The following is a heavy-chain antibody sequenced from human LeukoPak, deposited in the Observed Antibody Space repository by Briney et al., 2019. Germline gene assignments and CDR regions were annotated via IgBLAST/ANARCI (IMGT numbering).Heavy chain of an antibody. CDR3: ASLGESDGYYYYMDV. CDR2: IYYSGRT. D-gene: IGHD3-10*01. V-gene: IGHV4-39*01. J-gene: IGHJ6*03. Sequence: SETLSLTCTVSGGSISSGSYYWGWIRQPPGKGLEWIGSIYYSGRTYYNPSLKSRVTISVDTSKNQFSLKLSSVSAADTAVYYCASLGESDGYYYYMDVWGKGTTVTVSS. CDR1: GGSISSGSYY.